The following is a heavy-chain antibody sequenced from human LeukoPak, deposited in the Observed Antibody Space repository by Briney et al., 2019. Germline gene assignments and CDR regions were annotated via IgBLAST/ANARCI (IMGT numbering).Heavy chain of an antibody. Sequence: GGSLRLSCVASGFTFSNYWMHWVRQPPGKGLVWVSRIYVDGRTTNYADSVKGRFTISRDNSKNTLFLQMNSLRAEDTAVYYCAKNLYCGGGSCYPSALGMDVWGQGTTVTVSS. D-gene: IGHD2-15*01. CDR1: GFTFSNYW. J-gene: IGHJ6*02. V-gene: IGHV3-74*01. CDR3: AKNLYCGGGSCYPSALGMDV. CDR2: IYVDGRTT.